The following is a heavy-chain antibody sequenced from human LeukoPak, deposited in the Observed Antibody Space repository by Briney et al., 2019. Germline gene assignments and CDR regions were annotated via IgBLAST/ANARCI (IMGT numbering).Heavy chain of an antibody. J-gene: IGHJ4*02. Sequence: ASVKVSCKASGYTFTSYDINWVRQATGQGLEWMGWMNPNSGNTGYAQKFQGRVTMTRNTSMSTAYMELSSLRSEDTAVYYCARARAMVRGVKRYYFDYWGQGTLVTVSS. CDR3: ARARAMVRGVKRYYFDY. D-gene: IGHD3-10*01. V-gene: IGHV1-8*01. CDR2: MNPNSGNT. CDR1: GYTFTSYD.